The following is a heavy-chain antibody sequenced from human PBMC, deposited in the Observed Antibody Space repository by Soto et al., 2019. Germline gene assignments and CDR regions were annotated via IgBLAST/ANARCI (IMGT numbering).Heavy chain of an antibody. D-gene: IGHD2-21*02. CDR1: GGSISSGGYY. V-gene: IGHV4-31*03. CDR2: IYYSGST. J-gene: IGHJ4*02. Sequence: SETLSLTCTVSGGSISSGGYYWSWIRQHPGKGLEWIGYIYYSGSTYYNPSLKSRVTISVDTSKNQFSLKLSSVTAADTAVYYCSRDRGGNSGYFDFWGKGTLVTVSS. CDR3: SRDRGGNSGYFDF.